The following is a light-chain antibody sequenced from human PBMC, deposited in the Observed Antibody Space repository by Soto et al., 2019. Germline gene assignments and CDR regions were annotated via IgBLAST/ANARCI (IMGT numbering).Light chain of an antibody. V-gene: IGKV1-39*01. CDR3: QQSYSTPQT. CDR1: QSISTY. J-gene: IGKJ2*01. Sequence: DIQMTQSPSSLSAFVGDRVTITCRASQSISTYLNWYQQKPGKAPKLLIYAASTLESGVPSRLSGSGSGTDFTLTISSLQPEDFATYYCQQSYSTPQTFGPGTKVEIK. CDR2: AAS.